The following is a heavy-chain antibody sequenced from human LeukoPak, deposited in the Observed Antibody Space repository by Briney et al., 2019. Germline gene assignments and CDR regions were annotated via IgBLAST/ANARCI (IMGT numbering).Heavy chain of an antibody. D-gene: IGHD3-9*01. CDR3: ARDVRVRYFDWLFVY. Sequence: ASVKVSCKASGYTFTGYAMHWVRQAPGQRLEWMGWINAGNGNTKYSQKFQGRVTITRDTSASTAYMELSSLRSEDTAVYYCARDVRVRYFDWLFVYWGQGTLVTVSS. CDR2: INAGNGNT. V-gene: IGHV1-3*01. J-gene: IGHJ4*02. CDR1: GYTFTGYA.